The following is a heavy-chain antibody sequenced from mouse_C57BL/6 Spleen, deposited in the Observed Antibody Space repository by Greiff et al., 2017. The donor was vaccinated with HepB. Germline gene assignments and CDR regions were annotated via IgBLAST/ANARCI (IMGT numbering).Heavy chain of an antibody. CDR2: ISSGGSYT. CDR3: ARQHGSSSSWFAY. V-gene: IGHV5-6*01. J-gene: IGHJ3*01. CDR1: GFTFSSYG. D-gene: IGHD1-1*01. Sequence: EVNLVESGGDLVKPGGSLKLSCAASGFTFSSYGMSWVRQTPDKRLEWVATISSGGSYTYYPDSVKGRFTISRDNAKNTLYLQMSSLKSEDTAMYYCARQHGSSSSWFAYWGQGTLVTVSA.